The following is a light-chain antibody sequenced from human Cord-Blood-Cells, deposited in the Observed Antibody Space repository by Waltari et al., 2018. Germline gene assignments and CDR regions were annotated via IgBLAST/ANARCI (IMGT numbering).Light chain of an antibody. CDR3: AAWDDSLNGPV. J-gene: IGLJ3*02. Sequence: QSVLTQPPSASGTPGQRVTISCSGSSSNIGSNTVNWYQQLPGTAPKLLIYSTKQRTDGVPDRCSGSKSGTSASLAISGLQSEDEADYYCAAWDDSLNGPVFGGGTKLTVL. CDR1: SSNIGSNT. V-gene: IGLV1-44*01. CDR2: STK.